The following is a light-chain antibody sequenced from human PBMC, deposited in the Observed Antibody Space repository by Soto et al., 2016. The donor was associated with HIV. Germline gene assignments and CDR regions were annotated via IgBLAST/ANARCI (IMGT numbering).Light chain of an antibody. J-gene: IGKJ1*01. CDR3: LQDYNYPRX. CDR2: AAS. CDR1: QDIKND. V-gene: IGKV1-6*01. Sequence: AIQMTQSPSSLSASVGDRVTITCRASQDIKNDLGWYQQKPGKAPKVLIYAASSLQSGVPSRFSGSGFGTDFTLTISSLQPEDFATYYCLQDYNYPRXFGRGTKVEFK.